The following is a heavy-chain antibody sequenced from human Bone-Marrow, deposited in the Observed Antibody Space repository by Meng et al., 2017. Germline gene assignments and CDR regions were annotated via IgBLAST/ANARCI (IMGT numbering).Heavy chain of an antibody. J-gene: IGHJ3*02. D-gene: IGHD3-22*01. CDR2: ISYDESNK. CDR3: ARDSSGYYISGAFDI. V-gene: IGHV3-30*04. Sequence: QVQRGESGGGLVQPGRSLRLSCAASGFTFSTYAMHWVRQAPGKGLEWVAVISYDESNKYYADSVKGRFTISRDNSKNTLYLQMNSLRPEDTAVYYCARDSSGYYISGAFDIWGQGTMVTVSS. CDR1: GFTFSTYA.